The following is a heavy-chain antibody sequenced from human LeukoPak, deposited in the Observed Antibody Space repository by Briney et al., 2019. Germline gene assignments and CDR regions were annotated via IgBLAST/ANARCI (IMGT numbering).Heavy chain of an antibody. V-gene: IGHV3-53*01. CDR3: AKDRAGSYDY. CDR1: GFTVSSNY. J-gene: IGHJ4*02. D-gene: IGHD1-26*01. CDR2: IYSGGST. Sequence: GGSLRLSCAASGFTVSSNYMSWVRQAPGKGLEWVSVIYSGGSTYYADSVKGRFTISRDNSKNTLFLQMNSLRADDTAVYYCAKDRAGSYDYWGQGTLVTVSS.